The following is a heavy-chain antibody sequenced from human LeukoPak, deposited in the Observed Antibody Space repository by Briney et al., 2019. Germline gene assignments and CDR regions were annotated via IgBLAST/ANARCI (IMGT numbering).Heavy chain of an antibody. CDR1: GYTFTGYY. CDR3: ARDTAMVTYWFDP. D-gene: IGHD5-18*01. J-gene: IGHJ5*02. CDR2: INPNSGGT. V-gene: IGHV1-2*02. Sequence: ASVKVSCKASGYTFTGYYMHWVRQAPAQGLEWMGWINPNSGGTNYAQKFQGRVTMTRDTSISKAYMELSRLRSDDTAVYYCARDTAMVTYWFDPWGQGTLVTVSS.